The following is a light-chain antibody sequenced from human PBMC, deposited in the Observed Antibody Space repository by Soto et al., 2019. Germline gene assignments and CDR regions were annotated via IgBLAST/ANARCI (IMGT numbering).Light chain of an antibody. CDR2: AAS. J-gene: IGKJ1*01. CDR1: QSISSY. Sequence: DIQMTQSPSSLSASVGDRVTITCRASQSISSYLNWYQQKPGKAPKLLIYAASSLQSGVPSRFSGSGSGTDFTLTISSLQPEDFATYYCQQSYGTPPTFGQGTKWIS. CDR3: QQSYGTPPT. V-gene: IGKV1-39*01.